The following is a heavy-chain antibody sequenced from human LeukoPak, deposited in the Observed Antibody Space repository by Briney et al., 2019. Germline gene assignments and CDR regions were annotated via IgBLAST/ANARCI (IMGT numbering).Heavy chain of an antibody. CDR3: ARERGGSYEGCFDY. D-gene: IGHD1-26*01. V-gene: IGHV3-66*01. Sequence: GGSLSPSCAASGFTVSTIYMSWVRQAPGKGLEWVSVVYSGGSTYYADSVKGRFTISTDNSKNTLYLQMNSLRAEDTAVYYCARERGGSYEGCFDYWGPGTLVTVSS. CDR1: GFTVSTIY. J-gene: IGHJ4*02. CDR2: VYSGGST.